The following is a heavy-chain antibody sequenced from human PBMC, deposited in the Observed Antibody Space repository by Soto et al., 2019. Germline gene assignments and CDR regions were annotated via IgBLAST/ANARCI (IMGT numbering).Heavy chain of an antibody. CDR2: ISSSSSYI. V-gene: IGHV3-21*01. CDR3: ARDLVISVNWFDP. Sequence: PGGSLRLACASSVFTFSSYSMNWVRQAPGKGLEWVSSISSSSSYIYYADSVKGRFTISRDNAKNSLYLQMNSLRAEDTAVYYCARDLVISVNWFDPWGQGTLVTVSS. D-gene: IGHD3-9*01. J-gene: IGHJ5*02. CDR1: VFTFSSYS.